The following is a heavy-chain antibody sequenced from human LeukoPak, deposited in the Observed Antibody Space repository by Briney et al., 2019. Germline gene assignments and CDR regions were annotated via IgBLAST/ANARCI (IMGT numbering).Heavy chain of an antibody. CDR1: GFSFPNHA. CDR2: IKTKTDGGTT. Sequence: GGSLRLSCLTSGFSFPNHAMTWVRQAPGKGLEWVGRIKTKTDGGTTDYAAPVKGRFTISRDDSKNTLYLQMNSLKTDDTAVYYCTTDLSRSYFGSWGQGTLVTVSS. CDR3: TTDLSRSYFGS. J-gene: IGHJ4*02. V-gene: IGHV3-15*01. D-gene: IGHD2-2*01.